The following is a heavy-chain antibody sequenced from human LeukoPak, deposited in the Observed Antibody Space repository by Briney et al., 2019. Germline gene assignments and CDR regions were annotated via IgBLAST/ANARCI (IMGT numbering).Heavy chain of an antibody. J-gene: IGHJ4*02. Sequence: ASVKVSCKASGYTFTSYAMHWVRQAPGQRLEWMGWINAGNGNTKYSQKLQGRVTMTTDTSTSTAYMELRSLRSVDTAVYYCARGGIVGTSPSDYWGQGTLVTVSS. D-gene: IGHD1-26*01. CDR2: INAGNGNT. CDR1: GYTFTSYA. V-gene: IGHV1-3*01. CDR3: ARGGIVGTSPSDY.